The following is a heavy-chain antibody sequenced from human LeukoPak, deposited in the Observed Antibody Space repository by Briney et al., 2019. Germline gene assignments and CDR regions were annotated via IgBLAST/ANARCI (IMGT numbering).Heavy chain of an antibody. CDR1: GYTFTGHG. V-gene: IGHV1-18*01. CDR2: ISAYNGNT. Sequence: ASVKVSCKASGYTFTGHGISWVRQAPGQRLEWMGWISAYNGNTIYAQKLQGRVTMTRDTSTSTAYMELTSLRSDDTAVYYCARGGPYSSSFDYWGQGTRVTVSS. CDR3: ARGGPYSSSFDY. J-gene: IGHJ4*02. D-gene: IGHD6-13*01.